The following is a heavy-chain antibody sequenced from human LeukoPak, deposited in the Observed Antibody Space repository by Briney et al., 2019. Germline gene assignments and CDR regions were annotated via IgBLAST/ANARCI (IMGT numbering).Heavy chain of an antibody. CDR3: AREQQLVRGLDY. CDR1: GGSISSYY. Sequence: SETLSLTCTVSGGSISSYYWSWLRQPAGKGLEWLGRIYTSGSTNYNPSLKSRVTMSVDTSKNQFSLKLSSVTAADTAVYYCAREQQLVRGLDYWGQGTLVTVSS. J-gene: IGHJ4*02. CDR2: IYTSGST. V-gene: IGHV4-4*07. D-gene: IGHD6-13*01.